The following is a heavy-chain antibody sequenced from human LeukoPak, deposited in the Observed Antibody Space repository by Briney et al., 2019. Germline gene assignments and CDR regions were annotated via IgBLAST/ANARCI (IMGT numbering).Heavy chain of an antibody. CDR2: IYYSGST. CDR3: AREGYYDSSNWFDP. J-gene: IGHJ5*02. V-gene: IGHV4-39*07. CDR1: GGSISSSSYY. D-gene: IGHD3-22*01. Sequence: SETLSLTCTVSGGSISSSSYYWGWIRQPPGKGLEWIGSIYYSGSTYYNPSLKSRVTISVDTSKNQFSLKLSSVTAADTAVYYCAREGYYDSSNWFDPWGQGTLVTVSS.